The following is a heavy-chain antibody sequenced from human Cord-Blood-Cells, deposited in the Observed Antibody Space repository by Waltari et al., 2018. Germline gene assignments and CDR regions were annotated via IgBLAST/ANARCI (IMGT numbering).Heavy chain of an antibody. CDR2: ISYDGSNK. CDR3: AKGGVQLWYYFDY. D-gene: IGHD5-18*01. V-gene: IGHV3-30*18. J-gene: IGHJ4*02. CDR1: GFPFSSYG. Sequence: QVQLLESGGGVVQPGRSLRLSCAASGFPFSSYGMHWVRQAPGKGLEWVAVISYDGSNKYYADSVKGRFTISRDNSKNTLYLQMNSLRAEDTAVYYCAKGGVQLWYYFDYWGQGTLVTVSS.